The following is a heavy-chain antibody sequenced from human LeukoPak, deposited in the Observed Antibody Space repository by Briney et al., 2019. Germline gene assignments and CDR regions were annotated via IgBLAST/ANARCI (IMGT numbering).Heavy chain of an antibody. J-gene: IGHJ4*02. CDR2: ISSSSSYI. CDR1: GFTFSSYS. Sequence: GGSLRLSCAASGFTFSSYSMNWVRQAPGKGLEWVSSISSSSSYIYYADSVKGRFTISRDNAKNSLYLQMNSLRAEDTAVYYCARERAQMKMVATPRDFDYWGQGTLVTVSS. V-gene: IGHV3-21*01. CDR3: ARERAQMKMVATPRDFDY. D-gene: IGHD5-12*01.